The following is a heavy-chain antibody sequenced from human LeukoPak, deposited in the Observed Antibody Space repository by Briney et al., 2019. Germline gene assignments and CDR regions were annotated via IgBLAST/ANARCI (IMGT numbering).Heavy chain of an antibody. CDR2: IISSSSYI. Sequence: GGSLRLSCAASGFTFSSYSMNWVRQAPGKGLEWVSSIISSSSYIYYADSVKGRFTISRDNAKNSLYLQMNSLRAEDTAVYYCAREPYVGSGYYGYWGQGTLVTVSS. CDR1: GFTFSSYS. V-gene: IGHV3-21*01. D-gene: IGHD3-22*01. J-gene: IGHJ4*02. CDR3: AREPYVGSGYYGY.